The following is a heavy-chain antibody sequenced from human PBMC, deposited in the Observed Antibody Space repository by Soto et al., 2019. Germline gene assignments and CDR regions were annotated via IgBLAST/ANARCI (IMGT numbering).Heavy chain of an antibody. J-gene: IGHJ6*02. CDR2: ISSSGSTI. D-gene: IGHD3-10*01. CDR3: ARDRGYDAHDYYYNAMDV. Sequence: VGSLRLSCAASGFTFSSYGMHWVRQAPGNGLEWVSYISSSGSTIYYADSVKGRFTISRDNAKNSLYLQMNSLRAEDTAVYYCARDRGYDAHDYYYNAMDVWGQGTTVTVSS. V-gene: IGHV3-48*04. CDR1: GFTFSSYG.